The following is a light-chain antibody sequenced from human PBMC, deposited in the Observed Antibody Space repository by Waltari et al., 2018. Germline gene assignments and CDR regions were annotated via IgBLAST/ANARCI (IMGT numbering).Light chain of an antibody. CDR3: SSYSSSTSPFV. Sequence: QSALTQPASVSGSPGQSITISCTGTSLDVGSYDYVSWYQQHPGTASKLMIYDVSNRPSGVSNRFSGSKSGYTASLTISGLQAEDEADYYCSSYSSSTSPFVFGAGTRVTVL. V-gene: IGLV2-14*03. J-gene: IGLJ1*01. CDR1: SLDVGSYDY. CDR2: DVS.